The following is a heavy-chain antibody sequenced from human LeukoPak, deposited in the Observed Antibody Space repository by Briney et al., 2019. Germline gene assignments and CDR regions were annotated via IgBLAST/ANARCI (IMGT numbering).Heavy chain of an antibody. D-gene: IGHD6-13*01. J-gene: IGHJ6*02. CDR2: ISSSSSYT. CDR1: GFTFSDYY. CDR3: ARYRWQQLVPYYYGMDV. V-gene: IGHV3-11*06. Sequence: KSGGSPRLSCAASGFTFSDYYMSWIRQAPGKGLEWVSYISSSSSYTNYADSVKGRFTISRDNAKNSLYLQMNSLRAEDTAVYYCARYRWQQLVPYYYGMDVWGQGTTVTVSS.